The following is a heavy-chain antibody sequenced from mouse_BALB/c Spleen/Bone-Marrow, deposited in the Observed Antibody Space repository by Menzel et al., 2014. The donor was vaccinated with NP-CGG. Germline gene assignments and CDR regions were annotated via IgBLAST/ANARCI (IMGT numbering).Heavy chain of an antibody. Sequence: EVKLMESGPELVKPGASVKVSCKASGYAFTSYNMYRVKQSHGKSLEWIGCIDPYNGGTSYNQKLKGKATLTVDKSSSTAYMHLNSLTSEDSAVYYCAREVIHYFAMDYWGQGTSVTVSS. V-gene: IGHV1S135*01. D-gene: IGHD2-1*01. CDR2: IDPYNGGT. CDR1: GYAFTSYN. CDR3: AREVIHYFAMDY. J-gene: IGHJ4*01.